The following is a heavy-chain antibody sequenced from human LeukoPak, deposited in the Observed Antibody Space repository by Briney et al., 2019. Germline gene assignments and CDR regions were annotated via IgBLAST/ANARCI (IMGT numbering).Heavy chain of an antibody. Sequence: GGSLRLSCAASGFTFSSYAMSWVRQAPGKRLEWVSAISGSGGSTYYADSVKGRFTISRDNSKNTLYLQMNSLRAEDTAVYYCAKDYRTQQLVPVFDYWGQGTLVTVSS. D-gene: IGHD6-13*01. CDR1: GFTFSSYA. CDR3: AKDYRTQQLVPVFDY. V-gene: IGHV3-23*01. CDR2: ISGSGGST. J-gene: IGHJ4*02.